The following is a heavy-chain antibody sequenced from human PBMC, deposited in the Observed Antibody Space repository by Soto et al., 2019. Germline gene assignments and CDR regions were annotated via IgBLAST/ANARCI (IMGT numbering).Heavy chain of an antibody. Sequence: PSETLSLTCTVSGGSISSYYWGWIRQPPGKGLEWIGYIYYSGSTNYNPSLKSRVTISVDTSKNQFSLKLSSVTAADTAVYYCARHKGSSWNNWFDPWGQGTLVTVSS. CDR1: GGSISSYY. J-gene: IGHJ5*02. CDR3: ARHKGSSWNNWFDP. D-gene: IGHD6-13*01. CDR2: IYYSGST. V-gene: IGHV4-59*08.